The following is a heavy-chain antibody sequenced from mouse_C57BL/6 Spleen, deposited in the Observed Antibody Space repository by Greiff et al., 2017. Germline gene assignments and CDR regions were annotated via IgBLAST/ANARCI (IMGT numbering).Heavy chain of an antibody. CDR1: GFTFSDYG. J-gene: IGHJ2*01. CDR3: ARGDYSKGYFDY. V-gene: IGHV5-17*01. CDR2: ISSGSSPI. D-gene: IGHD2-5*01. Sequence: EVMLVASGGGLVKPGGSLKLSCAASGFTFSDYGMHWVRQAPETGLEWVAYISSGSSPIYYADTVKGRFTISRDNAKNTLFLQMTSLRSEDTAMYYCARGDYSKGYFDYWGQGTTLTVSS.